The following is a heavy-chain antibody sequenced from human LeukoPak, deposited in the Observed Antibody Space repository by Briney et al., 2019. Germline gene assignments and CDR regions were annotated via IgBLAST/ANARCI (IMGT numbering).Heavy chain of an antibody. J-gene: IGHJ3*02. D-gene: IGHD3-22*01. CDR1: GFAFSSYA. Sequence: GESLKISCSASGFAFSSYAMHWVRQAPGKGLEWVAVISYDGSNKYYADSVKGRFTISRDNSKNTLYLQMNSLRPDDTAVYYCARYGDSSVYYSADAFDIWGQGTMVTVSS. V-gene: IGHV3-30-3*01. CDR2: ISYDGSNK. CDR3: ARYGDSSVYYSADAFDI.